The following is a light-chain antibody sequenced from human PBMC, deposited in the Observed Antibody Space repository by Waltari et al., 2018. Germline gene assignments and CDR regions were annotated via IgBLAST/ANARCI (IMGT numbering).Light chain of an antibody. CDR2: GTF. V-gene: IGLV1-40*01. J-gene: IGLJ3*02. CDR3: QSYDSSLRGWV. Sequence: QSVLGQPPSVSGAPGQRVAISCTGSSSNIGASYDVNWYQQLPGTAPKLLIYGTFNRPSGVPDRFSGSKSGASASLAITGLQGGDEADYYCQSYDSSLRGWVFGGGTKLTVL. CDR1: SSNIGASYD.